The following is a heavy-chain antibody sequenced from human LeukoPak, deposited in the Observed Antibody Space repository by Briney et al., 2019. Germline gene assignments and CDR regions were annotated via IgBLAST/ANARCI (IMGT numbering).Heavy chain of an antibody. CDR3: ARDSRRYYGSGSYSPWFDP. Sequence: PSETLSLTCTVSGGSISSYYWSWIRQPPGKGLEWIGYIYYSGSTNYNPSLKSRVTISVDTSKNQFSLKLSSVTAADTAVYYCARDSRRYYGSGSYSPWFDPWGQGTLVTVSS. CDR2: IYYSGST. J-gene: IGHJ5*02. D-gene: IGHD3-10*01. V-gene: IGHV4-59*01. CDR1: GGSISSYY.